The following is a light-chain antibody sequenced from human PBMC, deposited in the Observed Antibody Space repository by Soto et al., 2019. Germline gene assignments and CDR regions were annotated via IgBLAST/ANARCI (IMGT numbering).Light chain of an antibody. CDR1: NSDVGGYNY. CDR3: SSYTSASTPPGV. Sequence: QSALTQPASVSGSPGQSITISCTGTNSDVGGYNYVSWYQQHPGKAPKLMIYDVSNRPSGVSNRFSGSKSGNTASLTISGLQAEDEANYYCSSYTSASTPPGVFGGGTKLTVL. CDR2: DVS. J-gene: IGLJ3*02. V-gene: IGLV2-14*01.